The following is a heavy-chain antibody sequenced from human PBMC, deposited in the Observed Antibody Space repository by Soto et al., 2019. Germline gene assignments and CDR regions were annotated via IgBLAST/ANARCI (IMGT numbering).Heavy chain of an antibody. CDR1: GGSISSGGYY. Sequence: QVQLQESGPGLVKPSQTLSLTCTVSGGSISSGGYYWSWIRQHQGKGLEWIGYIYYSGSTYYNPSIKSRVTISVDTSKNQFSLKLSSVTAADTAVYYCASDRGYYDIRGYYHQSYFNYWGQGTLVTVSS. CDR3: ASDRGYYDIRGYYHQSYFNY. V-gene: IGHV4-31*03. D-gene: IGHD3-22*01. J-gene: IGHJ4*02. CDR2: IYYSGST.